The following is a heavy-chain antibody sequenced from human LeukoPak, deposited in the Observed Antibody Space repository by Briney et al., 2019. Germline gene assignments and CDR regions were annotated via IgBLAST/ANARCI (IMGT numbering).Heavy chain of an antibody. CDR2: ISYDGSNK. Sequence: GRSPRLSCAASGFTFSSYAMHWVRQAPGKGLEWVAVISYDGSNKYYADSVKGRFTISRDNSKNTLYLQMNSLRAEDTAVYYCAREHAPDYGDYYFDYWGQGTLVTVSS. D-gene: IGHD4-17*01. CDR3: AREHAPDYGDYYFDY. CDR1: GFTFSSYA. V-gene: IGHV3-30-3*01. J-gene: IGHJ4*02.